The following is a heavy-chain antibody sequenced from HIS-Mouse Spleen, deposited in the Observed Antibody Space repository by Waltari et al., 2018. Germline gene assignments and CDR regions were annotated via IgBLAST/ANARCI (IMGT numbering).Heavy chain of an antibody. CDR3: AREIPYSSSWYDWYFDL. D-gene: IGHD6-13*01. J-gene: IGHJ2*01. V-gene: IGHV4-39*07. CDR2: IYYSGST. CDR1: GGSISSSSYY. Sequence: QLQLQESGPGLVKPSETLSLTCTVSGGSISSSSYYWGWIRQPPWKGLEWIGSIYYSGSTYYNPSLTSRVTISVDTSKNQFSLKLSSVTAADTAVYYCAREIPYSSSWYDWYFDLWGRGTLVTVSS.